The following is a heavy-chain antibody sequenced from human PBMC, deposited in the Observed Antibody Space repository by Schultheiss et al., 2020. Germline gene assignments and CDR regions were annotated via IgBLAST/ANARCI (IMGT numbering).Heavy chain of an antibody. Sequence: SETLSLTCTVSGGSISSGGYYWSWIRQHPGKGLEWIGYIYYSGSTYYNPSLKSRVTISVDTSKNQFSLKLSSVTAADTAVYYCARSYDFWSGNNWFDPWGQGTLVTGYS. J-gene: IGHJ5*02. CDR1: GGSISSGGYY. D-gene: IGHD3-3*01. CDR3: ARSYDFWSGNNWFDP. V-gene: IGHV4-31*03. CDR2: IYYSGST.